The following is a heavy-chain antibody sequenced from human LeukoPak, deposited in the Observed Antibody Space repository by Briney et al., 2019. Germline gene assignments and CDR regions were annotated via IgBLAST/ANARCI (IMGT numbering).Heavy chain of an antibody. Sequence: ASVKVSCKASGYTFTKYAMNWVRQAPGQGLEWLGWINTDTQKPAYAQGFTGRFVFSLDTPVTTAYLQISSLKVDDTAVYYCASPVATGQDAFDIWGQGTLVTVSS. J-gene: IGHJ3*02. CDR3: ASPVATGQDAFDI. D-gene: IGHD5-12*01. CDR1: GYTFTKYA. V-gene: IGHV7-4-1*02. CDR2: INTDTQKP.